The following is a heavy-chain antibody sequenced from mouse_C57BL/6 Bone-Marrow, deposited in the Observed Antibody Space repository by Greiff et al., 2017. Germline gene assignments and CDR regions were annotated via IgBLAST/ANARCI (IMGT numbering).Heavy chain of an antibody. J-gene: IGHJ2*01. CDR1: GFTFSDYY. V-gene: IGHV5-12*01. CDR2: ISNGGGST. D-gene: IGHD4-1*01. CDR3: ARLGRLDY. Sequence: EVHLVESGGGLVQPGGSLKLSCAASGFTFSDYYMYWVRQTPEKRLEWVAYISNGGGSTYYPDTVKGRFTISRDNAKNTLYLQMSSLRSEDTALYYCARLGRLDYGGRGTTLTVSS.